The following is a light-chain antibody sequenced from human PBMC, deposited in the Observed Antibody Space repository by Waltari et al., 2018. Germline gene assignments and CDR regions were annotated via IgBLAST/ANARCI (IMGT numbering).Light chain of an antibody. CDR1: QSISSY. J-gene: IGKJ1*01. CDR3: QQSYSTRWT. Sequence: DIQMTQSPSSLSASVGERVTITCRASQSISSYLNWYQQKPGKAPKLLIYAASSLQSGVPSRFSGSGSGTEFTLTISSLQPEDFATYYCQQSYSTRWTFGQGTKVEIK. CDR2: AAS. V-gene: IGKV1-39*01.